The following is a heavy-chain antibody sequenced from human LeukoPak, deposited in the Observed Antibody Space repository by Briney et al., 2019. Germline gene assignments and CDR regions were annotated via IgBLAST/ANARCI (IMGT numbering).Heavy chain of an antibody. CDR3: ARGTPGGYYDDSAPSNY. J-gene: IGHJ4*02. D-gene: IGHD3-10*01. Sequence: DSLKVSCKASGYTFTSYDINWVRQATGQGLEWMGWMNPNSGNTGFAQKFQGRVTMTRDTSISTVYMELSSLRSEDTAVYYCARGTPGGYYDDSAPSNYWGQGTLVTVSS. V-gene: IGHV1-8*01. CDR1: GYTFTSYD. CDR2: MNPNSGNT.